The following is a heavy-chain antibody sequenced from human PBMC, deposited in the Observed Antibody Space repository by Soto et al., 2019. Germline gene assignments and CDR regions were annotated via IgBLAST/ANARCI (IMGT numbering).Heavy chain of an antibody. CDR3: ARGSRRGYSGYDHNWFDP. J-gene: IGHJ5*02. CDR2: INHSGST. CDR1: GGSFSGYY. D-gene: IGHD5-12*01. V-gene: IGHV4-34*01. Sequence: SETLSLTCAVYGGSFSGYYWSWIRQPPGKGLEWIGEINHSGSTNYNPSLKSRVTISVDTSKNQFSLKLSSVTAADTAVYYCARGSRRGYSGYDHNWFDPWGQGTLVTVSS.